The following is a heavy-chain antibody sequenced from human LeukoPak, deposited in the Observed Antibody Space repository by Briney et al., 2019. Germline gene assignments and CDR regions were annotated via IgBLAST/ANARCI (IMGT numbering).Heavy chain of an antibody. D-gene: IGHD3-10*02. CDR3: ARVGMFRFDP. CDR1: GGSISSYY. V-gene: IGHV4-59*01. CDR2: IYYSGST. J-gene: IGHJ5*02. Sequence: SEILSLTCTVSGGSISSYYWSWIRQPPGKGLEWIGYIYYSGSTNYNPSLKSRVTISVDTSKNQFSLKLSSVTAADTAVYHCARVGMFRFDPWGQGTLVTVSS.